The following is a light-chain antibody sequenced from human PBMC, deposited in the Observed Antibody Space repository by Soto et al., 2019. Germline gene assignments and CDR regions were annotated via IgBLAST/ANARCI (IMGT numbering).Light chain of an antibody. J-gene: IGKJ1*01. V-gene: IGKV3-15*01. CDR1: QSVSSN. CDR3: QQYNNWPPWT. Sequence: RATLSCRASQSVSSNLAWYQQKPGQAPRLLIYGASTRATGIPARFSGSGSGTEFTLTISSLQSEDFAVYYCQQYNNWPPWTFGQGTGWIS. CDR2: GAS.